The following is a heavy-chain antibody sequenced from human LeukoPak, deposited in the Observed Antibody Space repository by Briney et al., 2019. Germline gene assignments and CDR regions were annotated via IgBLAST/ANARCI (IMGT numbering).Heavy chain of an antibody. J-gene: IGHJ3*01. CDR3: ATFTAPRNAFDL. Sequence: ASVKVSCKASGYXFTGYYMHWVRQAPGQGRQWMGRIDPNSGDTKYTQKFQGRVSMTRDTSISTAYMELSRLTSDDTAVYYCATFTAPRNAFDLWGQGTMVTVSS. V-gene: IGHV1-2*06. CDR2: IDPNSGDT. CDR1: GYXFTGYY. D-gene: IGHD3-16*01.